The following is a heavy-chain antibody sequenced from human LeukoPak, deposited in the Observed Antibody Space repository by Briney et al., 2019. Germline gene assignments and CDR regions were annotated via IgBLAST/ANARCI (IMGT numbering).Heavy chain of an antibody. Sequence: GGSLRLSCAASGFTFSSYSMNWVRQAPGKGLEWVSSTYIYYADSLKGRFTISRDNAKNSLYLQMNTLRGEDTAVYYCARGAERSGYDYWGQGTLVTVAS. CDR3: ARGAERSGYDY. J-gene: IGHJ4*02. V-gene: IGHV3-21*01. CDR2: TYI. CDR1: GFTFSSYS. D-gene: IGHD3-22*01.